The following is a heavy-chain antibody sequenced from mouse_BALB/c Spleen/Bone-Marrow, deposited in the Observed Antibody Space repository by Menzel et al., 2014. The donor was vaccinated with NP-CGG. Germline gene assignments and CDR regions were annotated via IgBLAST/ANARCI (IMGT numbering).Heavy chain of an antibody. V-gene: IGHV7-3*02. Sequence: EVNVVESGGGLVQPGGSLILSCTTSGFTFTDYYMSWVRQPPGKALEWLAFIRNKAYGYTTEYSASVRGRFTTSRGNSQSILYLQMNTLRAEDSATYYCARFPMDYWGQGTSVTVSS. CDR3: ARFPMDY. CDR1: GFTFTDYY. CDR2: IRNKAYGYTT. J-gene: IGHJ4*01.